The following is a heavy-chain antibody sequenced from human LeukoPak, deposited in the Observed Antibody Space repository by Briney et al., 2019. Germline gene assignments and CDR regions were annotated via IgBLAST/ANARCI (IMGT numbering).Heavy chain of an antibody. Sequence: GGSLRLSCAASGFTFSSYGMHWVRQAPGKGLEWVAVIWYDGSNKYYADSVKGRFTISRDNSKNTLYLQMNSRRAEDTAVYYCARDLPYGDHEVGDYWGQGTLVTVSS. D-gene: IGHD4-17*01. CDR2: IWYDGSNK. V-gene: IGHV3-33*01. CDR1: GFTFSSYG. J-gene: IGHJ4*02. CDR3: ARDLPYGDHEVGDY.